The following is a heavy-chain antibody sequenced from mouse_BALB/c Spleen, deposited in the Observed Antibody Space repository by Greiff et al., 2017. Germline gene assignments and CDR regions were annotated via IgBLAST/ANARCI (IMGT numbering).Heavy chain of an antibody. V-gene: IGHV5-6-5*01. J-gene: IGHJ2*01. CDR2: ISSGGST. Sequence: DVQLVESGGGLVKPGGSLKLSCAASGFTFSSYAMSWVRQTPEKRLEWVASISSGGSTYYPDSVKGRFTISRDNARNILYLQMSSLRSEDTAMYYCARGGGNYFDYWGQGTTLTVSS. CDR1: GFTFSSYA. CDR3: ARGGGNYFDY.